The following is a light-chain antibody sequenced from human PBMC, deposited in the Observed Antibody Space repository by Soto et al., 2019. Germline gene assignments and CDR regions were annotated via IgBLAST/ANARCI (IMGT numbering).Light chain of an antibody. CDR1: SSDVGAYNY. Sequence: QSVLTQPASVSGSPGQSITISCTGTSSDVGAYNYVSWYQQHPGKVPQLLIYDVSNRPSGASSRFSGSKSGDTASLTISGLQAEDEADYYCCSYTTSNTRQIVFGTGTKLTVL. CDR3: CSYTTSNTRQIV. CDR2: DVS. V-gene: IGLV2-14*03. J-gene: IGLJ1*01.